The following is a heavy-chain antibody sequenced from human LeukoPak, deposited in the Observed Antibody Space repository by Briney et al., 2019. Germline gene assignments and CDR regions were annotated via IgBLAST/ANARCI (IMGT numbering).Heavy chain of an antibody. D-gene: IGHD2-15*01. CDR2: IYYSGIT. Sequence: SETLSLTCTVSGGSISSSSYYWGWIRQPPGKGLEWIGSIYYSGITYYNPSLKSRVTISVDTAKNQFSLKLSSVTAADTAVYYCASATVVVVAATLQGHYFDYWGQGTLVTVSS. CDR1: GGSISSSSYY. V-gene: IGHV4-39*07. CDR3: ASATVVVVAATLQGHYFDY. J-gene: IGHJ4*02.